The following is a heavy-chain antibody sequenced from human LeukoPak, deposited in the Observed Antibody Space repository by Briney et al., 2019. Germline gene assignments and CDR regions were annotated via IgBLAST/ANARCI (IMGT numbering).Heavy chain of an antibody. D-gene: IGHD3-10*01. CDR3: ARARRGVRGVQNWFDP. J-gene: IGHJ5*02. V-gene: IGHV1-2*02. CDR1: GYTFTGYY. CDR2: INPNSGGT. Sequence: GASVKVSCKASGYTFTGYYMHWVRQAPGQGLEWMGWINPNSGGTNYAQKFQGRVTMTRDTSISTAYMELSRLRSDDTAVYYCARARRGVRGVQNWFDPWGQGTLVTVSS.